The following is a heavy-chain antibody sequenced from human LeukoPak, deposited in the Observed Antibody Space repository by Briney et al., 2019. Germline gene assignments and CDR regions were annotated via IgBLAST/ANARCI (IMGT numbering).Heavy chain of an antibody. CDR3: ARPPQGSSGSKGFGY. CDR1: GYSFTSYW. V-gene: IGHV5-51*01. Sequence: HGESLKISCKGSGYSFTSYWIVWVRQMPGKGLELMGIIYPGDSDTRYSPSFQGQVTISADKSINIAYLQWNSLKASDTTMYFCARPPQGSSGSKGFGYWGQGTLVTVSS. D-gene: IGHD6-19*01. CDR2: IYPGDSDT. J-gene: IGHJ4*02.